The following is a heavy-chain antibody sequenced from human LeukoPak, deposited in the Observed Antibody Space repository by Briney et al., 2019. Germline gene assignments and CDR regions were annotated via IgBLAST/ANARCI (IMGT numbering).Heavy chain of an antibody. D-gene: IGHD2-2*01. V-gene: IGHV1-18*04. Sequence: GASVKVSCKASGYTFTGYYMHWVRQAPGQGLEWMGWISAYNGNTNYAQKLQGRVTMTTDTSTSTAYMELRSLRSDDTAVYYCARWGRVVPAAYIDYWGQGTLVTVSS. CDR1: GYTFTGYY. CDR2: ISAYNGNT. J-gene: IGHJ4*02. CDR3: ARWGRVVPAAYIDY.